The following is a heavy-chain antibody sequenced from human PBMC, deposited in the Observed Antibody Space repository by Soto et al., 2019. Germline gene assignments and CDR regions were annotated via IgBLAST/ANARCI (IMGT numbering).Heavy chain of an antibody. V-gene: IGHV2-70*13. CDR3: ARAIRGPRRFNGMDV. CDR2: IERDDDDK. CDR1: GFSLTSPGMC. D-gene: IGHD2-2*02. Sequence: GSGPTLVNPTETLTLTCTFSGFSLTSPGMCVSWIRQSPGKALEWLALIERDDDDKYYSTALKARLTISKDTRKNQVVLTMANMDPADTATYYCARAIRGPRRFNGMDVWGQGTTVTV. J-gene: IGHJ6*02.